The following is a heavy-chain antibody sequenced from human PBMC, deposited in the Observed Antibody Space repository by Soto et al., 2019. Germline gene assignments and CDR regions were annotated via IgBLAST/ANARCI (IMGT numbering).Heavy chain of an antibody. CDR1: GFTFSSYA. CDR2: ISGSGGST. V-gene: IGHV3-23*01. CDR3: AKTPIAYILTGYQGYFDL. J-gene: IGHJ2*01. D-gene: IGHD3-9*01. Sequence: EVQLLESGGGLVQPGGSLRLSCAASGFTFSSYARSWVRQAPGKGLEWVSAISGSGGSTYYADSVKGRFTISRDNSKNTLYLQMNSLRAEDTAVYYCAKTPIAYILTGYQGYFDLWGRGTLVTVSS.